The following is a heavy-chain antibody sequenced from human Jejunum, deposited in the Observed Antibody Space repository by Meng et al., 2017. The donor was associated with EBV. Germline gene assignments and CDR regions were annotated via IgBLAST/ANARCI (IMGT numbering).Heavy chain of an antibody. V-gene: IGHV4-61*08. CDR2: IYNSDST. Sequence: QGQLQESGPGLVELSATLSLTCTASGGSVSSGGYYWSWIRSPPGKGLEWIGYIYNSDSTNYQSSLKSRVTISADTSKNQFSLRLSSVTAADTAVYYCARDQNGSYFAYWGQGTLVTVSS. CDR1: GGSVSSGGYY. D-gene: IGHD1-26*01. CDR3: ARDQNGSYFAY. J-gene: IGHJ4*02.